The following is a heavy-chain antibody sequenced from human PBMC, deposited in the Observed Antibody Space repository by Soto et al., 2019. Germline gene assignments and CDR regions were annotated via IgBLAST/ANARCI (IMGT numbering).Heavy chain of an antibody. D-gene: IGHD3-22*01. CDR2: IYYSGST. CDR3: ARESHYFDSSGYYDRRNWFDP. V-gene: IGHV4-30-4*01. CDR1: GGSMSRGDYY. Sequence: SETRSLSCTGSGGSMSRGDYYWSWIRQAPGKGLEWIGHIYYSGSTSYNPSLKSRVTISVDTSKNQFSLKLSSVTAADTAVFYCARESHYFDSSGYYDRRNWFDPWXQGTLVT. J-gene: IGHJ5*02.